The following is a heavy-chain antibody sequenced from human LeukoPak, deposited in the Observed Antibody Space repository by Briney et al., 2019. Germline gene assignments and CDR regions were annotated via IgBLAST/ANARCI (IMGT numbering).Heavy chain of an antibody. CDR2: IYHSGST. CDR1: GGSISSGGYS. CDR3: ARVGDYGDYFDY. J-gene: IGHJ4*02. D-gene: IGHD4-17*01. Sequence: SETLSLTCAVSGGSISSGGYSWSWIRQPPGKGLEWIGYIYHSGSTYYNPSLKSRVTISVDRSKNQFSLKLSSVTAADTAVYYYARVGDYGDYFDYWGQGTLVTVSS. V-gene: IGHV4-30-2*01.